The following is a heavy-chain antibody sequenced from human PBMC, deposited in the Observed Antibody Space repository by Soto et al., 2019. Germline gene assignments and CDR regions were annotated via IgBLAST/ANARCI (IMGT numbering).Heavy chain of an antibody. J-gene: IGHJ5*02. CDR1: GGSISSYY. V-gene: IGHV4-4*07. CDR3: ARDPGGSGSYWYDWFDP. CDR2: IYTSGST. Sequence: LSLTCTVSGGSISSYYWSWIRQPAVKGLEWIGRIYTSGSTNYNPSLKSRVTMSVGTSKNQFSLKLSSVTAADTAVYYCARDPGGSGSYWYDWFDPWGQGTLVTVSS. D-gene: IGHD3-10*01.